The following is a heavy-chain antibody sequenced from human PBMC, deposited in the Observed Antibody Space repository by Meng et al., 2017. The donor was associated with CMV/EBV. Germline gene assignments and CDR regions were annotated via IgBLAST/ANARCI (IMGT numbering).Heavy chain of an antibody. J-gene: IGHJ4*02. CDR2: IKSKTDGGTT. V-gene: IGHV3-15*01. D-gene: IGHD2/OR15-2a*01. CDR1: GFTFSNAW. Sequence: AASGFTFSNAWMSWVRQAPGKGLEWVGRIKSKTDGGTTDYAAPVKGRFTISRDDSKNTLYLQMNSLKTEDTAVYYCTTAPFYILQGYWGQGTLVTVSS. CDR3: TTAPFYILQGY.